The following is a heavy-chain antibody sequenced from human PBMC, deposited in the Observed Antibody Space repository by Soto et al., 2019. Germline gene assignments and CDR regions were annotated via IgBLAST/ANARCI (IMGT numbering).Heavy chain of an antibody. V-gene: IGHV1-46*01. Sequence: GASVKVSCKASGYTFTSYYMHWVRQAPGQGLEWMGIINPSGGSTSYAQKFQGRVTMTRDTSTSTVYMELSSLRSEDTAVYYCARDPGYCTNCVCRMPPNTREIRGGYYYGMDVWGQGTTVTVSS. CDR2: INPSGGST. D-gene: IGHD2-8*01. CDR1: GYTFTSYY. J-gene: IGHJ6*02. CDR3: ARDPGYCTNCVCRMPPNTREIRGGYYYGMDV.